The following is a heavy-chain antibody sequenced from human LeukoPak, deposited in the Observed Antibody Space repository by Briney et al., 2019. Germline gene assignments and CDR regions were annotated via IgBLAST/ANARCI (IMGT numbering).Heavy chain of an antibody. D-gene: IGHD2-2*01. J-gene: IGHJ4*02. Sequence: ASVNVSCKASGYAFTGYYMHWVRQAPGQGLEWMGWINPNSGGINYAQKFQGRVTMTRDTSISTAYMELSRLRSDDTAVYYCARAPAAIFYWGQGTLVTVSS. V-gene: IGHV1-2*02. CDR1: GYAFTGYY. CDR3: ARAPAAIFY. CDR2: INPNSGGI.